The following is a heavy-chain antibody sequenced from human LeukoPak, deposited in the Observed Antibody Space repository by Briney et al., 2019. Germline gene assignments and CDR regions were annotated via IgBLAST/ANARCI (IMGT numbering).Heavy chain of an antibody. CDR3: ARDRFRPTVTTPYYYYGMDV. D-gene: IGHD4-17*01. V-gene: IGHV1-18*01. J-gene: IGHJ6*02. Sequence: ASVRVSRKASGYTFSNFGINWVRQAPGQGLEWMGWISGNNDNPNYGQKFQGRVTITADESTSTAYMELSSLRSEDTAVYYCARDRFRPTVTTPYYYYGMDVWGQGTTVTVSS. CDR1: GYTFSNFG. CDR2: ISGNNDNP.